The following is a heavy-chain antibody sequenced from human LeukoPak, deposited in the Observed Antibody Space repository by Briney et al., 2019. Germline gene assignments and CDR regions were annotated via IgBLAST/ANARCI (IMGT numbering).Heavy chain of an antibody. D-gene: IGHD3-10*01. Sequence: SGGSLRLSCAASGFSLISNWIHWVRQAPGKELEWVSLIRSDGTSTSYADSVKGRFTISRDNAKNTLYLQMNSLRAEDTAVYYCARDRGLATPFDYWGQGTLVTVSS. J-gene: IGHJ4*02. CDR2: IRSDGTST. CDR3: ARDRGLATPFDY. V-gene: IGHV3-74*01. CDR1: GFSLISNW.